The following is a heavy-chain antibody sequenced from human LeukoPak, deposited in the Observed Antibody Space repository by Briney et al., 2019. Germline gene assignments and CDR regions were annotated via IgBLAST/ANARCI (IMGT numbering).Heavy chain of an antibody. V-gene: IGHV4-39*01. CDR1: GGSISGSTYY. CDR2: MYYSGNT. CDR3: ARIYSSGWYGTY. Sequence: SETLSLTCTVSGGSISGSTYYWGWIRQPPGKGLERIGSMYYSGNTYYNPSLKSRVTTSVDTSKNQFSLKLSSVTAADTAVYYCARIYSSGWYGTYWGQGTLVTVSS. J-gene: IGHJ4*02. D-gene: IGHD6-19*01.